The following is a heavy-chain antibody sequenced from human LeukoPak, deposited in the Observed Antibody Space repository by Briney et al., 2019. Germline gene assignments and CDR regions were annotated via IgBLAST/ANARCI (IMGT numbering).Heavy chain of an antibody. CDR2: INSDVRST. D-gene: IGHD2-2*01. CDR3: AKDVYPNCSSTSCYLPPDY. Sequence: PGGSLRLSWAAAGFTFSSYWRRWVRQAPGKGLVLVSRINSDVRSTTYADSVNGRFTISRDNAQNTLYLPMHSMRAEDTDVYSRAKDVYPNCSSTSCYLPPDYWGQGTLVTVSS. J-gene: IGHJ4*02. CDR1: GFTFSSYW. V-gene: IGHV3-74*01.